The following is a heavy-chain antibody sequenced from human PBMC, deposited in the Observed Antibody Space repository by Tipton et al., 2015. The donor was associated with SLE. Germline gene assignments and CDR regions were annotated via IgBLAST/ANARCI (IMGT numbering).Heavy chain of an antibody. J-gene: IGHJ1*01. D-gene: IGHD3-3*01. CDR1: GGSISSSSYY. V-gene: IGHV4-39*07. CDR2: IYYSGST. Sequence: TLSLTCTVSGGSISSSSYYWGWIRQPPGKGLEWIGSIYYSGSTYYNPSLKSRVTISVDTSKNQFSLKLSSVTAADTAVYYCARGSSYYDFWSGDYTEYFQHWGQGSLVTVSS. CDR3: ARGSSYYDFWSGDYTEYFQH.